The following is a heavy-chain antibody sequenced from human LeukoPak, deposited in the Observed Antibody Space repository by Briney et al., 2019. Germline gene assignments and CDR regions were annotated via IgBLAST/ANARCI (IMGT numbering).Heavy chain of an antibody. V-gene: IGHV4-34*01. CDR3: ARGSQLEQGTFDY. Sequence: SSETLSLTCAVYGGSFSGYYWSWIRQPPGKGLEWIGEINHSGSTNYNPSLKSRVTISVDTSKNQFSLKLSSVTAADTAVYYCARGSQLEQGTFDYWGQGTLVTVSS. J-gene: IGHJ4*02. CDR2: INHSGST. CDR1: GGSFSGYY. D-gene: IGHD1/OR15-1a*01.